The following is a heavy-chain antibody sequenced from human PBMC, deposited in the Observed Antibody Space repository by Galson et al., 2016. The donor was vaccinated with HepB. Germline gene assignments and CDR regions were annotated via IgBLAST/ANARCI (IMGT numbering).Heavy chain of an antibody. CDR1: GFTFSSYG. CDR3: ARDANLAYCRGDCYWIDY. CDR2: ASYDGSNN. Sequence: SLRLSCAASGFTFSSYGMHWVRQAPGKGLEWVAVASYDGSNNYYPDSVKDRFTVSRDNSKNTLYLQRNSLRTEDTAVYYCARDANLAYCRGDCYWIDYWGPGTLVTVSS. J-gene: IGHJ4*02. D-gene: IGHD2-21*02. V-gene: IGHV3-30-3*01.